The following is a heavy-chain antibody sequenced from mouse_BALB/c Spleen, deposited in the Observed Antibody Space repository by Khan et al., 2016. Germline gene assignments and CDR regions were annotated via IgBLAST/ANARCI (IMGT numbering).Heavy chain of an antibody. CDR3: ATKVYYFDY. CDR2: LSSGGSS. J-gene: IGHJ2*01. V-gene: IGHV5-6-5*01. CDR1: GFTFSSYA. Sequence: VALVASGGGLVKPGGSLKFSCAASGFTFSSYAMSWVRQTPEKRLEWVATLSSGGSSFYPDILKDRFTISRDNARNILYLQMSSLRYEDTAMYYCATKVYYFDYCGQGTTLTVSS.